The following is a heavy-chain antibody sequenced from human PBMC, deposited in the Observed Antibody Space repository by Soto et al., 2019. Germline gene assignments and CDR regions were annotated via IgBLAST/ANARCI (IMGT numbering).Heavy chain of an antibody. D-gene: IGHD2-2*01. V-gene: IGHV1-46*01. CDR2: INPSGGIP. CDR1: VYTFASYS. J-gene: IGHJ4*02. CDR3: ARGEKYQLLLGFY. Sequence: AFVAVSCKASVYTFASYSMHGVRRAHGTGLDWMGIINPSGGIPSYAQKFQGRVTRTRDTSTSTVYMELSSLRSEDTAVYYCARGEKYQLLLGFYWCQGTLVTV.